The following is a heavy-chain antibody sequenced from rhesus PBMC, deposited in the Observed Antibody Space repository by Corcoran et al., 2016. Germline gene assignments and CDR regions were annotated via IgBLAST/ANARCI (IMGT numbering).Heavy chain of an antibody. Sequence: QVQLQESGPGVVKPSETLSLTCAVSGYSISSGYDWSWLRQPPGKGLEWIGYIYGSSGSTNYNPSLKNRVNISKDTSTNQVSLKLSSGTAADTAVYYCAGHRAAGLAVDFWGQGLRVTGSS. CDR3: AGHRAAGLAVDF. CDR2: IYGSSGST. D-gene: IGHD6-13*01. J-gene: IGHJ3*01. V-gene: IGHV4-76*01. CDR1: GYSISSGYD.